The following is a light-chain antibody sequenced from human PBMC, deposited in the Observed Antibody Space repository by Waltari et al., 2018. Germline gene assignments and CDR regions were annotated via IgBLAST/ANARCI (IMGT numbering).Light chain of an antibody. J-gene: IGLJ1*01. Sequence: QSALTQPASVSGSPGQSITISCTGTSSDVGGYNYVSWYQQHPGKAPKLMIYAVGTRPSGVSNRCCGSKSGNSASLTISGLQAEDEADYYCSSYTRSSTYVFGTGTKVTVL. CDR3: SSYTRSSTYV. V-gene: IGLV2-14*01. CDR2: AVG. CDR1: SSDVGGYNY.